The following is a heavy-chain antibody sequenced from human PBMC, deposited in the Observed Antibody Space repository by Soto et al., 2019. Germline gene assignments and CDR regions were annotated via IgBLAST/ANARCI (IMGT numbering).Heavy chain of an antibody. CDR2: INPNSGGT. CDR1: GYTFTGYY. J-gene: IGHJ4*02. CDR3: ALAPNCTNGVCYDY. D-gene: IGHD2-8*01. Sequence: GASVQVSCKASGYTFTGYYMHWVRQAPGQGLEWMGWINPNSGGTNYAQKFQGWVTMTRDTSISTAYMELSRLRSDDTAVYYCALAPNCTNGVCYDYWGQGTLVTVSS. V-gene: IGHV1-2*04.